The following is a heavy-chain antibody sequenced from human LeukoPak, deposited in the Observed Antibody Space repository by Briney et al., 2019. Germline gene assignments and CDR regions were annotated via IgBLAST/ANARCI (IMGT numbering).Heavy chain of an antibody. Sequence: SETLSLTCTVCGGSISSGGYYWRWIRQHPGKGLEWIGYIYYSGSTYYNPSLKSRVIISVDTSKNQYSLKLSSVTAADTAVYYCARAIDYGVADPFDYWGQGTLVTVSS. D-gene: IGHD4-17*01. CDR2: IYYSGST. CDR1: GGSISSGGYY. J-gene: IGHJ4*02. CDR3: ARAIDYGVADPFDY. V-gene: IGHV4-31*03.